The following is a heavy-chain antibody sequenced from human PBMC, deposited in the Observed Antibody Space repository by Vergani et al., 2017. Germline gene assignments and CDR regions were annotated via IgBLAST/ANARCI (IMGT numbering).Heavy chain of an antibody. Sequence: QLQLQESGPGLVKPSETLSLTCTVSGGSISSSSYYWGWIRQPPGKGLEWIGSIYYSGSTYYNPSLKSRVTISVDTSKNQFSLKLSSVTAADTAVYYCASRPGLLFFDYWGQGTLVTVSS. CDR3: ASRPGLLFFDY. J-gene: IGHJ4*02. D-gene: IGHD3-3*01. CDR1: GGSISSSSYY. CDR2: IYYSGST. V-gene: IGHV4-39*01.